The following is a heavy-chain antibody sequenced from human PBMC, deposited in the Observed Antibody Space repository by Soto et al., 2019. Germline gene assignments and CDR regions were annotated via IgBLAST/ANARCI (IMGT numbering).Heavy chain of an antibody. CDR1: GGTFSSYA. D-gene: IGHD2-21*02. Sequence: QVQLVQSGAEVKKPGSSVKVSCKASGGTFSSYAISWVRQAPGQGLEWMGGIIPIFGTANYAQKFQGRVTITADESTSTAYMELSSLRSKDTAVYYCARDLAYCGGDCYSVWFDPWGQGTLVTVSS. CDR3: ARDLAYCGGDCYSVWFDP. J-gene: IGHJ5*02. V-gene: IGHV1-69*01. CDR2: IIPIFGTA.